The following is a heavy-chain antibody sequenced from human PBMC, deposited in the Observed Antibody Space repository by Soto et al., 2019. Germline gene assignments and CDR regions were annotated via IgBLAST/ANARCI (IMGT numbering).Heavy chain of an antibody. CDR3: ARCAYYDFWSGYRRWYFDY. V-gene: IGHV1-18*01. J-gene: IGHJ4*02. D-gene: IGHD3-3*01. CDR2: ISAYNGNT. CDR1: GYTFTSDG. Sequence: GASVKVSCKASGYTFTSDGISWVRQAPGQGLEWMGWISAYNGNTNYAQKLQGRVTMTTDTSTSTAYMELRSLRSDDTAVYYCARCAYYDFWSGYRRWYFDYWGQGTLVTVSS.